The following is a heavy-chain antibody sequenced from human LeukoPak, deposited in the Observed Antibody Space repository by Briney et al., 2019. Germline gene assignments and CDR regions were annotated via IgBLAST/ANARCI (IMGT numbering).Heavy chain of an antibody. CDR2: ISYDGSYK. V-gene: IGHV3-30-3*01. Sequence: GRSLRLSCAGSGFTFSSYAMHWVRQAPGKGLEWVAVISYDGSYKYYADSVKGRFTISRDKSKNTLYLQMNSLRAEDTAVYYCARGPEYNWNDAFDYWGQGTLVTVSS. CDR3: ARGPEYNWNDAFDY. D-gene: IGHD1-20*01. J-gene: IGHJ4*02. CDR1: GFTFSSYA.